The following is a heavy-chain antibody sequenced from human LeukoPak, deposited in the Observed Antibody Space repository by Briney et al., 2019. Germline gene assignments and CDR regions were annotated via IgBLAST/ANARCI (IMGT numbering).Heavy chain of an antibody. CDR2: ITQDESGE. CDR1: GFTFSKYW. V-gene: IGHV3-7*01. Sequence: GGSLRLSCAASGFTFSKYWMNWVRQATGKGLDWVATITQDESGEYYVDSLKGRFTISRDNAKNSLYLQMNSLRAEDTAVYYCVREWGGGSNWSDHWGRGTLVTVSS. J-gene: IGHJ5*02. CDR3: VREWGGGSNWSDH. D-gene: IGHD3-16*01.